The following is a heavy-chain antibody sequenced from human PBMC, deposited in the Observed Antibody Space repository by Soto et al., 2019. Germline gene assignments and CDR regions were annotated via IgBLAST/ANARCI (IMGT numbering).Heavy chain of an antibody. CDR3: ARRLLLYSGYEIYWFDP. D-gene: IGHD5-12*01. J-gene: IGHJ5*02. V-gene: IGHV1-69*06. CDR1: GGTFSSYA. Sequence: QVQLVQSGAEVKKPGSSVKVSCKASGGTFSSYAISWVRQAPGQGLEWMGGIIPIFGTANYAQKFQGRVTITADKSTSTAYMELSSLRSEDTAVYYCARRLLLYSGYEIYWFDPWGQGTLVTVSS. CDR2: IIPIFGTA.